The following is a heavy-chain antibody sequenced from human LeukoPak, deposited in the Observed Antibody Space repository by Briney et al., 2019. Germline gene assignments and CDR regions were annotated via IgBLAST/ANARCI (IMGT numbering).Heavy chain of an antibody. Sequence: SETLSLTCTVSGGSISSYYWSWIRQPPGKGLEWIGYIYYSGSTNYNPSLKSRVTISVDTSKNQFSLKLSSVTAADTAVYYCARNSGYSRFDYWGQGTLVTVSS. D-gene: IGHD6-13*01. CDR1: GGSISSYY. CDR2: IYYSGST. CDR3: ARNSGYSRFDY. J-gene: IGHJ4*02. V-gene: IGHV4-59*12.